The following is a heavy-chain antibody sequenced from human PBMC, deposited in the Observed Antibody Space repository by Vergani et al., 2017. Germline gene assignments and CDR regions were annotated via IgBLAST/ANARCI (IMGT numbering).Heavy chain of an antibody. V-gene: IGHV3-21*01. D-gene: IGHD4-17*01. Sequence: EVQLVESGGGLVNPGGCLTLSCVASGFSLSTYTFNWVRQAPGGGLEWVSSLNKNNYYIYYADSVKGRFTISRDNAKNSLFLQMNSLRAEDTAVYHCARPSAPGDYDALDIWGQGTMVTVSS. CDR2: LNKNNYYI. CDR1: GFSLSTYT. J-gene: IGHJ3*02. CDR3: ARPSAPGDYDALDI.